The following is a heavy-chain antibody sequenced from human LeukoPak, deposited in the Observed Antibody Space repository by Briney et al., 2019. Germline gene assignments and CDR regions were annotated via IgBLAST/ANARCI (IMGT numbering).Heavy chain of an antibody. Sequence: GGSLRLSCAASGFTFSNYAMNWVRQAPGKGLEWVSGITDTGANTYYADSVKGRFTISRDNSKNTLYLQMNSLRADDTAVYYCAKDAVTALAGYYYYMDVWGKGTMVTVSS. D-gene: IGHD6-19*01. V-gene: IGHV3-23*01. CDR1: GFTFSNYA. J-gene: IGHJ6*03. CDR3: AKDAVTALAGYYYYMDV. CDR2: ITDTGANT.